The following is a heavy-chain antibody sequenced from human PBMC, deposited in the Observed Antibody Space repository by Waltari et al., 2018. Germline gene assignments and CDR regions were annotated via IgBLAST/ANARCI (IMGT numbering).Heavy chain of an antibody. CDR2: INPNSGGT. V-gene: IGHV1-2*06. J-gene: IGHJ2*01. Sequence: QVQLVQSGAEVKKPGASVKVSCKASGYTFTGYYMHWVRQAPGQGLEWMGRINPNSGGTNYAQKFQGRVTMTRDTSISTAYMELSRLRSEDTAVYYCARVHYYDSSGYSHWYFDLWGRGTLVTVSS. CDR3: ARVHYYDSSGYSHWYFDL. CDR1: GYTFTGYY. D-gene: IGHD3-22*01.